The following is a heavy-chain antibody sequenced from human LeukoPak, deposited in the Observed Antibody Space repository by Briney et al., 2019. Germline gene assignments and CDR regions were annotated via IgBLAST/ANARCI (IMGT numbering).Heavy chain of an antibody. CDR3: ARLLYYDFWSGYYTVGYFDY. CDR2: INHSGST. CDR1: GGSFSGYY. D-gene: IGHD3-3*01. Sequence: SETLSLTCAVYGGSFSGYYWSWIRQPPGKGLEWIGEINHSGSTNYNPSLRSRVTISVDTSKNQFSLKLSSVTAADTAVYYCARLLYYDFWSGYYTVGYFDYWGQGTLVTVSS. V-gene: IGHV4-34*01. J-gene: IGHJ4*02.